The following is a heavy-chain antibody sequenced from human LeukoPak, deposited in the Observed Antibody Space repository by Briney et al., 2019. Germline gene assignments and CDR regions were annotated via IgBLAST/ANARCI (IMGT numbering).Heavy chain of an antibody. J-gene: IGHJ4*02. Sequence: SETLSLTCAVYGGYFSGYYWSWIRQPPGTGLEWIGEINHSGSTNYNPSLKSRVTISVDTSKNQFSLKLSSVTAADTAVYYCARMRHYYGSGSYFRRTDNEFDYWGQGTLVTVSS. CDR3: ARMRHYYGSGSYFRRTDNEFDY. CDR2: INHSGST. V-gene: IGHV4-34*01. D-gene: IGHD3-10*01. CDR1: GGYFSGYY.